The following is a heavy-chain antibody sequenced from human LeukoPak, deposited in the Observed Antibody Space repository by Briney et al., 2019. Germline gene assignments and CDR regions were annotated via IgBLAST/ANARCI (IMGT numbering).Heavy chain of an antibody. Sequence: GGSLRLSCAASGFTVSSNYMSRVRQAPGKGLEWGSVIYSGGSTYYADSVNGRFTISRDNSKNTLYLQMNSLSAEDTAVYYCARDRISGSYYGFDYWGQGTLVTVSS. D-gene: IGHD1-26*01. V-gene: IGHV3-53*01. CDR3: ARDRISGSYYGFDY. CDR2: IYSGGST. CDR1: GFTVSSNY. J-gene: IGHJ4*02.